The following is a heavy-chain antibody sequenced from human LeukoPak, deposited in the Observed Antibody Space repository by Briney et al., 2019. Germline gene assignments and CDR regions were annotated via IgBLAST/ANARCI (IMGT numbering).Heavy chain of an antibody. CDR2: ISAYNGNT. CDR1: GYIFVNFG. Sequence: ASVKVSCKASGYIFVNFGISWVRQAPRQGLEWVGWISAYNGNTNYARKFRGRVTMTTDTSTNTAYMELRNLGSDDTAMYFCARDSSAYTRHFDYWGQGSLVTVSS. CDR3: ARDSSAYTRHFDY. D-gene: IGHD3-22*01. J-gene: IGHJ4*02. V-gene: IGHV1-18*01.